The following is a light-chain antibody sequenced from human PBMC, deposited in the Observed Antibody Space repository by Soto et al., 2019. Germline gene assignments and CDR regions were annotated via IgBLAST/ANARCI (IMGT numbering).Light chain of an antibody. CDR3: QQYGSSPIT. J-gene: IGKJ5*01. CDR1: QSVSSSY. V-gene: IGKV3-20*01. CDR2: GAS. Sequence: EIVLTQSPGTLSLSPGERATLSCRASQSVSSSYLAWYQQKPGQAPRLLIYGASSRATGIPDRFSGSGSGTDFTLTISRLEPEYFAVYYCQQYGSSPITFGQGTRRDIK.